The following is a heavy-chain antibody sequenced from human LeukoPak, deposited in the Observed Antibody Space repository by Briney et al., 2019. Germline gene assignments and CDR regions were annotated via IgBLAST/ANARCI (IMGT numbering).Heavy chain of an antibody. CDR1: GFTFSTYA. CDR2: INSGGNTK. J-gene: IGHJ5*02. D-gene: IGHD2-8*01. V-gene: IGHV3-48*02. Sequence: GGSLRLSCAASGFTFSTYAMGWVRQAPGKGPEWVSHINSGGNTKYYADSVRGRFTMSRDNARSILYLQMNSLRDEDTGLYYCARDTVNGPFVISLDLWGQGALVTVSS. CDR3: ARDTVNGPFVISLDL.